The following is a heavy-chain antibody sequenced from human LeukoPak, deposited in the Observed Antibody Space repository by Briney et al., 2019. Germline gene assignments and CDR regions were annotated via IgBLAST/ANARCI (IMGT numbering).Heavy chain of an antibody. Sequence: GGSLRLSCAASGFTFSNYWMYWVRQAPGKGLVWVSRINSDGNRRNYADSVKGRFNISRDNAKSSLFLQMDGLRVEDTAVYYCVRDSYHHDTSNKLKYWGQGTLVTVSS. CDR2: INSDGNRR. J-gene: IGHJ4*02. CDR1: GFTFSNYW. CDR3: VRDSYHHDTSNKLKY. V-gene: IGHV3-74*01. D-gene: IGHD4-11*01.